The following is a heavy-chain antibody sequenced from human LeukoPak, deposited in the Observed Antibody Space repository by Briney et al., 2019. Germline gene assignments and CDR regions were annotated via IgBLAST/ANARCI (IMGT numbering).Heavy chain of an antibody. Sequence: SETLSLTCTVSGGSISSGGYYWSWIRQHPGKGLEWIGYIYYSGSTYYNPSLKSRVTISVDTSKNQFSLKLSSVTAADTAVYYCARNVYGSGSYKYWGQGSLVTVSS. CDR2: IYYSGST. J-gene: IGHJ4*02. CDR1: GGSISSGGYY. CDR3: ARNVYGSGSYKY. D-gene: IGHD3-10*01. V-gene: IGHV4-31*03.